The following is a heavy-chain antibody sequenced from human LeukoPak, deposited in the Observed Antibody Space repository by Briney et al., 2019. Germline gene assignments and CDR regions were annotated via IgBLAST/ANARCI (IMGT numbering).Heavy chain of an antibody. CDR3: ASGYSYGLYWYFDL. V-gene: IGHV4-39*01. Sequence: SETLSLTCTVSGGSISSSSYYWGWIRQPPGKGLEWIGSIYYSGSTYYNPSLKSRVTISVDTSKNQFSLKLSSVTAADTAVYYCASGYSYGLYWYFDLWGRGTLVTASS. CDR2: IYYSGST. J-gene: IGHJ2*01. D-gene: IGHD5-18*01. CDR1: GGSISSSSYY.